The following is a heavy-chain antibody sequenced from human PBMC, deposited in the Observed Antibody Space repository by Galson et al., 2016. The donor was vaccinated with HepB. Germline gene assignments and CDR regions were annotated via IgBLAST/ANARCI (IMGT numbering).Heavy chain of an antibody. Sequence: SLRLSCAASGFTFSSYGMHWVRQAPGKGLEWVAVISYDGSNKYYADSVKGRFTISRDNSKNTLYLQMNSLRAEDTAVYYCAKEARLLHIVVVTATRGYFDYWGQGT. CDR3: AKEARLLHIVVVTATRGYFDY. V-gene: IGHV3-30*18. D-gene: IGHD2-21*02. CDR1: GFTFSSYG. CDR2: ISYDGSNK. J-gene: IGHJ4*02.